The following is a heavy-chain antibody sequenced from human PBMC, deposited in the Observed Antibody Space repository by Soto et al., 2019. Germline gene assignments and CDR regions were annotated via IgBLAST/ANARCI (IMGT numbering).Heavy chain of an antibody. D-gene: IGHD3-9*01. CDR1: GYTFTGYY. Sequence: ASVKGTCEASGYTFTGYYMHWVRQAPGQGLEWMGWINPNSGGTNYAQKFQGRVTMTRDTSISTAYMELSRLRSDDTAVYYCARSDILTGYLSYWGQGTLVTVSS. V-gene: IGHV1-2*02. CDR3: ARSDILTGYLSY. CDR2: INPNSGGT. J-gene: IGHJ4*02.